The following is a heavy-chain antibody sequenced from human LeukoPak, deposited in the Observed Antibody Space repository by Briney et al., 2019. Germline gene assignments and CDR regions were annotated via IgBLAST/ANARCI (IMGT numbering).Heavy chain of an antibody. V-gene: IGHV4-4*07. D-gene: IGHD2-2*01. CDR1: GGSISSYY. CDR3: ARVPGIVVVPAADAFDI. Sequence: SETLSLTCTVSGGSISSYYWSWIRQPAGKGLEWIGRIYTSGSTNYNPSLKSRVTISVDTSKNQFSLKLSSVTAADTAVYYCARVPGIVVVPAADAFDIWGQGTMVTVSS. J-gene: IGHJ3*02. CDR2: IYTSGST.